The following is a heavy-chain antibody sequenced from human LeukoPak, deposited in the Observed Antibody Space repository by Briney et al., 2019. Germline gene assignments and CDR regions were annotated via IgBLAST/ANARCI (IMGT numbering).Heavy chain of an antibody. CDR1: GGSFSGYY. CDR2: INHSGST. J-gene: IGHJ1*01. CDR3: ARGTRPITMVRNMIWLSSEYFQH. Sequence: PSETLSLTCAVYGGSFSGYYWSWIRQPPGKGLEWIGEINHSGSTNYNPSLKSRVTISVDTSKNQFSLKLNSVTAADTAVYYCARGTRPITMVRNMIWLSSEYFQHWGQGTLVTVSS. D-gene: IGHD3-10*01. V-gene: IGHV4-34*01.